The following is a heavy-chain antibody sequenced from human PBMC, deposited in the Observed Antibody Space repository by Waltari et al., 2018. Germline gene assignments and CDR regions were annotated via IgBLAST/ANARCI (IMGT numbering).Heavy chain of an antibody. D-gene: IGHD6-13*01. V-gene: IGHV1-69*14. CDR1: GGTFSSYV. J-gene: IGHJ6*02. CDR3: ARSYGGSWYGDYYYGMDV. Sequence: QVQLVQSGAEVKKPGSSVKVSCKASGGTFSSYVISWVRQAPGKGLEWMGGIIPNLGIGNNPQKFQGRVTITADKATSTAYMELSSLRSEDTAVYYCARSYGGSWYGDYYYGMDVWGQGTTVTVSS. CDR2: IIPNLGIG.